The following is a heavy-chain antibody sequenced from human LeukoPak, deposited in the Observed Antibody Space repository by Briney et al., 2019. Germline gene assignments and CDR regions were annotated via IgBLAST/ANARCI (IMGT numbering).Heavy chain of an antibody. CDR2: MSYDGNNK. CDR1: GFAFNRYG. Sequence: GRSLRLSCAASGFAFNRYGMHWVRQAPGKGLEWVAFMSYDGNNKYYADSVKGRFTISGDNSKNTLYLQMNSLRAEDTAVYYCAKDGYCSDGSCYPNFLDSWGQGTLVTVSS. J-gene: IGHJ4*02. D-gene: IGHD2-15*01. CDR3: AKDGYCSDGSCYPNFLDS. V-gene: IGHV3-30*18.